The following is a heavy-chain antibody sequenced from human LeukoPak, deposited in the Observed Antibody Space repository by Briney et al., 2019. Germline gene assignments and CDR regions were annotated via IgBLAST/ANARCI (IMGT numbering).Heavy chain of an antibody. CDR2: IIPILGIA. V-gene: IGHV1-69*04. CDR3: ARTPFRAADAFDV. Sequence: GSSVKVSCKASGGTFSSYAISWVRQAPGQGLEWMGRIIPILGIANYAQKFQGRVTITADKSTSTAYMELSSLRSEDTAVYYCARTPFRAADAFDVWGQGTMVTVSS. CDR1: GGTFSSYA. D-gene: IGHD6-25*01. J-gene: IGHJ3*01.